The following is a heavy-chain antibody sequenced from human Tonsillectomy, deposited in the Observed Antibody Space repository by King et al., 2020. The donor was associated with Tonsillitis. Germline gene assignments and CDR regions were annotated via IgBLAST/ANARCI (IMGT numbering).Heavy chain of an antibody. D-gene: IGHD5-24*01. V-gene: IGHV3-30*04. Sequence: QLAQSGGGVVQPGRSLRLSCAASGFTFSNYAIHWVRQAPGKGLEWVAVISYDGSNKYYADSVKGRFTISRDNSKNTLYLQMNSLRAEDTAVYYCARDERDGYNYYYYGMDVWGQGTTVTVSS. CDR2: ISYDGSNK. CDR3: ARDERDGYNYYYYGMDV. CDR1: GFTFSNYA. J-gene: IGHJ6*02.